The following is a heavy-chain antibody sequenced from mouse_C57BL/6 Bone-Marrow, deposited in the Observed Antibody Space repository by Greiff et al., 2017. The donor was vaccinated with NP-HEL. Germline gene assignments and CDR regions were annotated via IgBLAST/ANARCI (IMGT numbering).Heavy chain of an antibody. CDR3: ALLRWYFDV. CDR2: IDPSDSDT. V-gene: IGHV1-69*01. J-gene: IGHJ1*03. CDR1: GYTFTSYW. Sequence: QVQLQQPGAELVMPGASVKLSCKASGYTFTSYWMHWVKQRPGQGLEWIGEIDPSDSDTNYNQKFKGKSTLTVDKSSSTAYMQLSSLTSEDSAVYYCALLRWYFDVWGTGTTVTVSS. D-gene: IGHD1-1*01.